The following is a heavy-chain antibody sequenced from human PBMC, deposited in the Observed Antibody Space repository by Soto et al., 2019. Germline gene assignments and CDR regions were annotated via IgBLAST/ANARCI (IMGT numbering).Heavy chain of an antibody. D-gene: IGHD6-13*01. CDR1: GYTFTSYG. V-gene: IGHV1-18*01. CDR2: ISAYNGNT. CDR3: ARDKTPGIAAAGTLGFDY. Sequence: QVQLVQSGAEVKKPGASVKVSCKASGYTFTSYGISWVRQAPGQGLEWMGWISAYNGNTNYAQKLQGRVTMTTDTSTSTAYMELRSMRSDDTAVYYCARDKTPGIAAAGTLGFDYWGQGTLVTVSS. J-gene: IGHJ4*02.